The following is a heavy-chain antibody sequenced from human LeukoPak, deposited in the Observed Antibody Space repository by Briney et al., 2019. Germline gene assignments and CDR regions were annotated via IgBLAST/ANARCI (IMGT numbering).Heavy chain of an antibody. CDR1: GFTFSSYN. CDR3: AREPLNCYNGECYNQGFDY. D-gene: IGHD2-8*01. J-gene: IGHJ4*02. V-gene: IGHV3-48*01. CDR2: ISDSSTTI. Sequence: GGFLRLSCAASGFTFSSYNMNWVRQAPGKGLEWVSYISDSSTTIYYADSVKGRFTISRDNAKNSLYLQMNSLRAEDTAVYYCAREPLNCYNGECYNQGFDYWGQGTLVTVSS.